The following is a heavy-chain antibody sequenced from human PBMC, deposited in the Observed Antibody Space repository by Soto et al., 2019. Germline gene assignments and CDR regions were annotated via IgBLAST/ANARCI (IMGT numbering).Heavy chain of an antibody. CDR3: VKDSTVSGVRQGLDF. J-gene: IGHJ4*02. CDR2: IIWNSAYI. CDR1: VFTFDDYA. V-gene: IGHV3-9*01. D-gene: IGHD6-19*01. Sequence: GWSLRLSCAFSVFTFDDYAMQWVRQAPGKGLEWVAGIIWNSAYIVYADSVKGRFTISRDNAKNSLHLQMDSLRAEDTALYYCVKDSTVSGVRQGLDFWGRGTLVTVSS.